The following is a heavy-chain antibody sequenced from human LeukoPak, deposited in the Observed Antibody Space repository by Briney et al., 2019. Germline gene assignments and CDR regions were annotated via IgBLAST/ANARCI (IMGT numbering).Heavy chain of an antibody. D-gene: IGHD1-20*01. Sequence: GGSLRLSCAASGFTFSSYAMHWVRQAPGKGLEWVATMSYDGNKKYYADSVEGRFTISRDDSKNTLYLQMNSLRAEDTAVYYCARDGTNWNEFDYWGQGTLVTVSS. CDR1: GFTFSSYA. V-gene: IGHV3-30*03. CDR3: ARDGTNWNEFDY. CDR2: MSYDGNKK. J-gene: IGHJ4*02.